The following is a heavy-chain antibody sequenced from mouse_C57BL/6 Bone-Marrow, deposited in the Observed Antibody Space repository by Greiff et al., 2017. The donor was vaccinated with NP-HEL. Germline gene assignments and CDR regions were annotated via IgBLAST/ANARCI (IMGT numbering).Heavy chain of an antibody. CDR1: GFTFSSYA. V-gene: IGHV5-4*01. Sequence: EVKLMESGGGLVKPGGSLKLSCAASGFTFSSYAMSWVRQTPEKRLEWVATISDGGSYTYYPDNVKGRFTISRDNAKNNLYLQMSHLKSEDTAMYYCAREGDYWGQGTSVTVSS. CDR3: AREGDY. J-gene: IGHJ4*01. CDR2: ISDGGSYT.